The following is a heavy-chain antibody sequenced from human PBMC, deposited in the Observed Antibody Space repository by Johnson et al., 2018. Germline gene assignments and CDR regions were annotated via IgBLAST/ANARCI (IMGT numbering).Heavy chain of an antibody. CDR1: GFTFSSYD. Sequence: VQLVESGGGLVQPGRSLRLSCAASGFTFSSYDMHWVRQATGKGLEWVSAIGTAGDTYYPGSVKGRFTISRENAKNSLYLQMNSLRAGDTAVYYCAREGSGFGDGNGMDVWGKGTMVTVSS. CDR3: AREGSGFGDGNGMDV. V-gene: IGHV3-13*01. J-gene: IGHJ6*04. CDR2: IGTAGDT. D-gene: IGHD3-10*01.